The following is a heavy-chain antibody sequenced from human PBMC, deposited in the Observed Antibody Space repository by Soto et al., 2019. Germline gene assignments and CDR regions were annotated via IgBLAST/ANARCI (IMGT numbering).Heavy chain of an antibody. D-gene: IGHD6-13*01. V-gene: IGHV3-23*01. CDR3: AKEAAAGPESYYYYGMDV. CDR1: GFTFSSYA. J-gene: IGHJ6*02. CDR2: ISGSGGST. Sequence: EVQLLESGGGLVQPGGSLRLSCAASGFTFSSYAMSWVRQAPGKGLEWVSAISGSGGSTYYADSVKGRFTISRDNSKNTLYLQMNSLRAEDTGVYYCAKEAAAGPESYYYYGMDVWGQGTTVTVSS.